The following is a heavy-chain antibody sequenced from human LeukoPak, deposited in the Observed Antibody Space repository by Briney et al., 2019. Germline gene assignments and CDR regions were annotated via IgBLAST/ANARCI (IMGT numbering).Heavy chain of an antibody. CDR2: IYPGDSDT. J-gene: IGHJ4*02. V-gene: IGHV5-51*01. CDR3: ARSHDTASLNIVVVPAAPDY. CDR1: GYIFTSYW. Sequence: GESRQISGKGSGYIFTSYWIGWGRQLPGKGLEWMGIIYPGDSDTRDSPSFPGQVTISADKSISTAYLQWSSLKASDTAMYYCARSHDTASLNIVVVPAAPDYWGQGTLVTVSS. D-gene: IGHD2-2*01.